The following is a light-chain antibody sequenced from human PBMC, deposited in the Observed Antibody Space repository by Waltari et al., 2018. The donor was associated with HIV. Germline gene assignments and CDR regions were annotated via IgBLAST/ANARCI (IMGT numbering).Light chain of an antibody. Sequence: QSVLTQPPSVSAAPGQKVTISCSGSSSNIGRNYVSWYQQLPRTAPKLLIYDNNKRPSGIPDRFSGSKSDTSATLGITGLQTGDEADYYCGTWDSSLSAWVFGGGTKLTVL. CDR2: DNN. CDR1: SSNIGRNY. J-gene: IGLJ3*02. V-gene: IGLV1-51*01. CDR3: GTWDSSLSAWV.